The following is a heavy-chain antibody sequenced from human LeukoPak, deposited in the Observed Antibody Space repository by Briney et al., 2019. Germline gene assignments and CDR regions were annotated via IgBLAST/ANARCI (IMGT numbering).Heavy chain of an antibody. J-gene: IGHJ4*02. V-gene: IGHV3-11*04. D-gene: IGHD5-24*01. CDR3: ARDWGDGYNGSYFDY. Sequence: GGSLRLSCAASGFTFSDYYMSWIRQAPGKGLEWVSYISSSGSTIYYADSVKGRFTISRDNARNSLYLQMNSLRAEDTAVYYCARDWGDGYNGSYFDYWGQGTLVTVSS. CDR1: GFTFSDYY. CDR2: ISSSGSTI.